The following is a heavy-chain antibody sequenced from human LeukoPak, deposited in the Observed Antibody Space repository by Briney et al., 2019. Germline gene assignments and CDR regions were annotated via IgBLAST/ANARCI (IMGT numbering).Heavy chain of an antibody. CDR3: ARDGSYCSSTSCYGGAFDI. D-gene: IGHD2-2*01. CDR2: INAGNGNT. Sequence: RASVKVSCKASGWTFTSYAMHRVRQAPGQRLEWMGWINAGNGNTKYSQKFQGRVTITRDTSASTAYMELSSLRSEDTAVYYCARDGSYCSSTSCYGGAFDIWGQGTMVTVSS. J-gene: IGHJ3*02. CDR1: GWTFTSYA. V-gene: IGHV1-3*01.